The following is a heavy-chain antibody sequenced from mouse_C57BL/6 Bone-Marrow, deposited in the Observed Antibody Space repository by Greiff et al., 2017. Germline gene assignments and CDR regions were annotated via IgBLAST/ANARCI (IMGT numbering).Heavy chain of an antibody. D-gene: IGHD2-2*01. CDR1: GYTFTSYW. J-gene: IGHJ2*01. Sequence: QVQLQQPGAELVKPGASVKLSCKASGYTFTSYWMHWVKQRPGQGLEWIGMIPPNRGSTTYNEKFKSKATMTVDKSSSTAYMQRSSLTSEDSAVYYCAHGYYLDDGGQGTTLTVSS. V-gene: IGHV1-64*01. CDR2: IPPNRGST. CDR3: AHGYYLDD.